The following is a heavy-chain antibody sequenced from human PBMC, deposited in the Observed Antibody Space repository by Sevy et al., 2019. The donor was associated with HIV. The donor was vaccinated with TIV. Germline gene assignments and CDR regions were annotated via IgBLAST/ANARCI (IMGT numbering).Heavy chain of an antibody. CDR2: FDPEDGET. Sequence: ASVKVSCKASGYTFTGYYMHWVRQAPGKGLEWMGSFDPEDGETIYAQKFQGRVTMTDDTSTDTAYMELSSRRSEDTAVYYCATSRDYYERSGSNFDFWGQGTLVTVSS. V-gene: IGHV1-24*01. CDR1: GYTFTGYY. D-gene: IGHD3-22*01. CDR3: ATSRDYYERSGSNFDF. J-gene: IGHJ4*02.